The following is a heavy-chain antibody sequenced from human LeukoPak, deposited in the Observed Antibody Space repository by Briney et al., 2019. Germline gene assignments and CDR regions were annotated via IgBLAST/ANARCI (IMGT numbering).Heavy chain of an antibody. Sequence: ASVKVSCKASGYTFTGYYMHWVRQAPGQGLEWMGWINPNSGGTNYAQKFQGRVTMTRYTSISTAYMELSRLRSDDTAVYYCARSSPYYYGSGSYRVLFYWGQGTLVTVSS. CDR3: ARSSPYYYGSGSYRVLFY. CDR1: GYTFTGYY. V-gene: IGHV1-2*02. CDR2: INPNSGGT. J-gene: IGHJ4*02. D-gene: IGHD3-10*01.